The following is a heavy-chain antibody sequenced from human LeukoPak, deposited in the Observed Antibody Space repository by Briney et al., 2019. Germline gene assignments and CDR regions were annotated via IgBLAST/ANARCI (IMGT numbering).Heavy chain of an antibody. CDR3: ARESGAPLEPTYYYDGTY. J-gene: IGHJ4*02. CDR2: INPNSGGT. V-gene: IGHV1-2*06. Sequence: ASVKVSCKASGYTFTGYYMHWVRQAPGQGLEWMGRINPNSGGTNYAQKFQGRVTMTRDTSISTAYMELSRLRSDDTAVYYCARESGAPLEPTYYYDGTYWGQGTLVTASS. CDR1: GYTFTGYY. D-gene: IGHD3-22*01.